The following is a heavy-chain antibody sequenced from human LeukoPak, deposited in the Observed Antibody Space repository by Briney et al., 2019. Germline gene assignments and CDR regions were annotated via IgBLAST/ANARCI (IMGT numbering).Heavy chain of an antibody. CDR3: ARHLDTAMVSPFDY. CDR2: IYNSGST. D-gene: IGHD5-18*01. V-gene: IGHV4-59*08. CDR1: GGPISSYY. J-gene: IGHJ4*02. Sequence: SETLSLICTVSGGPISSYYWSWIRQPPGKGLEWIGYIYNSGSTNYNPSLKSRVTISVDTSKNQFSLKLSSVTAADTAVYYCARHLDTAMVSPFDYWGQGTLVTVSS.